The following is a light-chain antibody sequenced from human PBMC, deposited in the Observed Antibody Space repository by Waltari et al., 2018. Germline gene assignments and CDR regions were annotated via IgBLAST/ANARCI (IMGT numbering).Light chain of an antibody. V-gene: IGKV3-15*01. Sequence: PGERVTLSCRASQSIARNLAWYQQKPGQAPRLLIYGASTRATDVPDRFSGSGSGTEFTLTISSLQSEDFAVYYCQQYNNWRTFGQGTKLEIK. CDR2: GAS. CDR1: QSIARN. CDR3: QQYNNWRT. J-gene: IGKJ2*01.